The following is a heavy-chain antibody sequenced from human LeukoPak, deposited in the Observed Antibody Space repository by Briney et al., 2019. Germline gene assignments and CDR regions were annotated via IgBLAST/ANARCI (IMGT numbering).Heavy chain of an antibody. D-gene: IGHD4-17*01. CDR2: ISYDGSYK. CDR1: GFTFSSYG. Sequence: GGSLTLSCAASGFTFSSYGMHWVRQAPGKGLEWVAVISYDGSYKYYADSVKGRSTISRDNSANTLYLQMNSLGAEDTAVYYCAKVGDYGDYALDYWGQGTLVTVSS. V-gene: IGHV3-30*18. CDR3: AKVGDYGDYALDY. J-gene: IGHJ4*02.